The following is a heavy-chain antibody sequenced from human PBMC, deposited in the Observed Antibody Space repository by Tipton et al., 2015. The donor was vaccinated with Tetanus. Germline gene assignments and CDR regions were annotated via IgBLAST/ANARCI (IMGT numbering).Heavy chain of an antibody. J-gene: IGHJ6*02. CDR1: GFDFNTYS. V-gene: IGHV3-21*01. Sequence: SLRLSCTASGFDFNTYSLNWVRQAPGRGLEWVSSISSSSNYIAYAESVKGRFTVSRDNAKNSLYLEMNSLRVEDTAIYYCARPLQGSYAMDVWGQGTTVTVSS. CDR3: ARPLQGSYAMDV. D-gene: IGHD4-11*01. CDR2: ISSSSNYI.